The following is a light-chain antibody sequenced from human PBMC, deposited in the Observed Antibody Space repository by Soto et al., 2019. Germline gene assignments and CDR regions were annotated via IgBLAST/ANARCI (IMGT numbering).Light chain of an antibody. J-gene: IGKJ5*01. Sequence: DIQMTQSPSSLSASVGDRVTITCRASKGISNYLAWYQQKPGKVPKLLIYAASTLQSGVPSRFSGSGSGTDFTLTISSRQPEDVATYYCQQYNSAPSITFGQGTRLEIK. CDR2: AAS. CDR3: QQYNSAPSIT. CDR1: KGISNY. V-gene: IGKV1-27*01.